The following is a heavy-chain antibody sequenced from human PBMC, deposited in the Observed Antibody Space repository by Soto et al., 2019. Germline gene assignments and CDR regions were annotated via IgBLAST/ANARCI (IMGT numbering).Heavy chain of an antibody. CDR3: ARAQTVVVVPAAISWFDP. V-gene: IGHV6-1*01. Sequence: SQTLSLTCAISGESVSSNSAAWNWIRQSPSRGLEWLGRTYYRSKWYNDYAVSVKSRITINPDTSKNQFSLQLNSVTPEDTAVYYCARAQTVVVVPAAISWFDPWGQGTLVTVSS. D-gene: IGHD2-2*01. CDR1: GESVSSNSAA. J-gene: IGHJ5*02. CDR2: TYYRSKWYN.